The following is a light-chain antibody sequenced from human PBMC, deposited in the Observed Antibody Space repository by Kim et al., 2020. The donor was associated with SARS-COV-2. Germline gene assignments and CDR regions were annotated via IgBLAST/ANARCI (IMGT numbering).Light chain of an antibody. V-gene: IGLV3-21*04. CDR1: NIGRES. Sequence: APRETANIACGENNIGRESVHWYQQRPGQAPVLVIYYDSERPSGIPERFSGSNSGNTATLTISRVEADDEADYFCQVWHSASDQYVFGTGTKVTVL. CDR2: YDS. J-gene: IGLJ1*01. CDR3: QVWHSASDQYV.